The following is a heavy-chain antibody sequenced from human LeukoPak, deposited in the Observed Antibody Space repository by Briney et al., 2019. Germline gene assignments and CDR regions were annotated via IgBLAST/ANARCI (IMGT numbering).Heavy chain of an antibody. D-gene: IGHD1-14*01. CDR3: ARQPPSRAVDY. CDR2: IYTSGST. CDR1: GGSISSGSYY. Sequence: SETLSLTCTVSGGSISSGSYYWSWIRQPAGKGLEWIGRIYTSGSTNYNPSLKSRVTISVDTSKNQFSLKMSSVTAADTAVYYCARQPPSRAVDYWGQGTLVTVSS. V-gene: IGHV4-61*02. J-gene: IGHJ4*02.